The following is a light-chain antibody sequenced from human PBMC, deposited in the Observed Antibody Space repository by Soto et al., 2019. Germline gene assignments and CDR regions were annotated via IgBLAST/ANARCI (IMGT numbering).Light chain of an antibody. V-gene: IGKV1-27*01. CDR2: AAS. CDR1: QGISNY. J-gene: IGKJ1*01. Sequence: DIQMTQSPSSLSASVGDRVTLTCRASQGISNYLPWYQQKPGKVPKLLIYAASTLQSGVPSRFSGSGAGTDFPLTISSLQPEDVATYYCQKYNSAPIFGQGTKVEIK. CDR3: QKYNSAPI.